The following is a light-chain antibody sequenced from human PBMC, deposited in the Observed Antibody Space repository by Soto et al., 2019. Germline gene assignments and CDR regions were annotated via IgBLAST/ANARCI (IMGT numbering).Light chain of an antibody. CDR2: RND. CDR3: AAWDDSLSAVV. V-gene: IGLV1-47*01. CDR1: SSNIGSNY. Sequence: QSVLTQPPSASGTPGQRVTISCSGSSSNIGSNYVYWYQQLPGSAPKLLIYRNDQRPSGVPDRFSASKSGTAASLAISGLRSEDEADYNCAAWDDSLSAVVFGGGTQLTVL. J-gene: IGLJ2*01.